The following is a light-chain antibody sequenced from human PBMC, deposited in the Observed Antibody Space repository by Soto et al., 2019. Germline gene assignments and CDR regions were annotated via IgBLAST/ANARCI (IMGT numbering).Light chain of an antibody. J-gene: IGLJ1*01. Sequence: HSVLTEPASVSGSPGQSITISCTGTRSDVGYSNFVSWYQQHPDKPPKLMIYEVNNRPSGVSNRFSGSKSDHTASLTISGLHAEDEVDYYRKAYARCGTHSVFGTGTKLTVL. CDR1: RSDVGYSNF. CDR2: EVN. V-gene: IGLV2-14*01. CDR3: KAYARCGTHSV.